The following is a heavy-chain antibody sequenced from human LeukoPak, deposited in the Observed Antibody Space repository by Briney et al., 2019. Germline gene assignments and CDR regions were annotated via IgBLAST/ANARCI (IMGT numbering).Heavy chain of an antibody. CDR3: AGTIAARPSLFDY. Sequence: PSETLSLTCTVSGGSISSYYWSWIRQPPGKGLEWIGYIYYSGSTNYNPSPKSRVTISVDTSKNQFSLKLSSVTAADTAVYYCAGTIAARPSLFDYWGQGTLVTVSS. CDR1: GGSISSYY. CDR2: IYYSGST. D-gene: IGHD6-6*01. J-gene: IGHJ4*02. V-gene: IGHV4-59*01.